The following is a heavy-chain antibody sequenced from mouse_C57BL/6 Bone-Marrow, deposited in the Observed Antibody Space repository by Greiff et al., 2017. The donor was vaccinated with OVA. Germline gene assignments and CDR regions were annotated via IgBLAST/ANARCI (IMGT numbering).Heavy chain of an antibody. CDR1: GFTFSDYG. V-gene: IGHV5-17*01. CDR2: ISSGSSTI. J-gene: IGHJ3*01. CDR3: ARPGYAWCAY. D-gene: IGHD2-2*01. Sequence: EVHLVESGGGLVKPGGSLKLSCAASGFTFSDYGMHWVRQAPEKGLEWVAYISSGSSTIYYADTVKGRFTISRDNAKNTLFLQMTSLRSEDTAMYYCARPGYAWCAYWGQGTLVTVSA.